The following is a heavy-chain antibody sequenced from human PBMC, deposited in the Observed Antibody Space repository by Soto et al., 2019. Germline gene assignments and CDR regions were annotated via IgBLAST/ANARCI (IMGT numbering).Heavy chain of an antibody. D-gene: IGHD4-17*01. CDR3: AKSPVEYGTFDY. Sequence: EVQVLESGGGLIQPGGTLRLSCAASRFIFSSYGMSWVRQAPGKGLEWVSGISGSGGSTWYADSVKGRFTISRDNSKKTLYLQMSSLRVDDTVVYYCAKSPVEYGTFDYWGQGTLVTVSS. J-gene: IGHJ4*02. V-gene: IGHV3-23*01. CDR1: RFIFSSYG. CDR2: ISGSGGST.